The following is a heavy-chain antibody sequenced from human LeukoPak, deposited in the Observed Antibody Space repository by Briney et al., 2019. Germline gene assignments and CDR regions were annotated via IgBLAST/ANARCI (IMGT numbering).Heavy chain of an antibody. J-gene: IGHJ4*02. CDR3: ARYGSGSYYDY. Sequence: GGSLRLSCAASGFIFSDYYMSWIRQAPGKGLEWVSVIYSGGSTYYADSVKGRFTISRDNSKNTLYLQMNSLRAEDTAVYYCARYGSGSYYDYWGQGTLVTVSS. CDR1: GFIFSDYY. V-gene: IGHV3-53*01. CDR2: IYSGGST. D-gene: IGHD3-10*01.